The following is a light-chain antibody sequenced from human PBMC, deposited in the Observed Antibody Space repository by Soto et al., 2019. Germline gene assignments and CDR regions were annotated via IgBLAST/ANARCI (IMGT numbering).Light chain of an antibody. J-gene: IGKJ2*01. CDR1: QSISSW. Sequence: DIPMTQSPSTLSASVGDRVTITCRASQSISSWLAWYQQKPGEAPKLLIYKASSLESGVPSRFSGSGSGTEFTLTISSLQPDDFATYYCQQYNSYSHTFGQGTKLEIK. V-gene: IGKV1-5*03. CDR2: KAS. CDR3: QQYNSYSHT.